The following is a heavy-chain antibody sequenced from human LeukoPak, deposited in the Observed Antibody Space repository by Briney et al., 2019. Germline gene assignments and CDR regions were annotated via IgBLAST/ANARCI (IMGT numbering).Heavy chain of an antibody. J-gene: IGHJ4*02. CDR3: ARDGDATSGFFDY. CDR2: TKQDGSEK. D-gene: IGHD3-22*01. V-gene: IGHV3-7*01. CDR1: GHTFSISW. Sequence: GGALRLSCAVSGHTFSISWISCVREAPGKGLERGANTKQDGSEKNYVDSVKGRFTISRDNARNSLYLQMKSLRGEDTAVYYGARDGDATSGFFDYWGQGTLVTVSS.